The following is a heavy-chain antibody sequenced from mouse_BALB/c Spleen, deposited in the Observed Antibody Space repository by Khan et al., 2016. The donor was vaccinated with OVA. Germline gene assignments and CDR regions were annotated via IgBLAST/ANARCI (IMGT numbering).Heavy chain of an antibody. CDR2: INTYTGEP. CDR3: ARKCNYCYFDV. D-gene: IGHD1-3*01. CDR1: GYTFTNYG. Sequence: QIQLVQSGPELKKPGETVKISCKASGYTFTNYGMNWVKQAPGKGLKWMGWINTYTGEPTYADDFKGRFAFSLETSASTAYLQINNLKMEDPATYFCARKCNYCYFDVWGAGTTGTVSS. J-gene: IGHJ1*01. V-gene: IGHV9-3-1*01.